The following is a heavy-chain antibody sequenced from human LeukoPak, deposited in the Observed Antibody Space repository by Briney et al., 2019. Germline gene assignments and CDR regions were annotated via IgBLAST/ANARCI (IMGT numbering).Heavy chain of an antibody. Sequence: GGSLRLSCAASGFTFSSYAMTWVRQAPAKGLEWVSGISGGGGSTYYADSVKGRFTISRDNSKNTLYLQMNSLRAEDTAVYYCAKNLAAAAPGYFDYWGQGTLVTVSS. J-gene: IGHJ4*02. D-gene: IGHD6-13*01. CDR1: GFTFSSYA. V-gene: IGHV3-23*01. CDR3: AKNLAAAAPGYFDY. CDR2: ISGGGGST.